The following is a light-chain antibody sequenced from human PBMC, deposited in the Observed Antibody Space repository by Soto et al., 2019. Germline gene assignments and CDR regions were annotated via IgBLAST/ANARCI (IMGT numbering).Light chain of an antibody. V-gene: IGKV3D-15*01. CDR3: QQYNNWPLT. J-gene: IGKJ4*01. CDR2: GAS. Sequence: DIVMTQSPATLSVSPGERATLSCRASQSVSSKLAWYQQKPGQAPKLLIYGASTRATGIPARFSGSESGTEFTLTLSSLQSEDFAVYYCQQYNNWPLTFGGGTKVEIK. CDR1: QSVSSK.